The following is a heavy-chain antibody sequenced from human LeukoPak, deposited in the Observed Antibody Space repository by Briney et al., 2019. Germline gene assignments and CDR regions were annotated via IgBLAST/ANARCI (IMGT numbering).Heavy chain of an antibody. D-gene: IGHD1-26*01. CDR2: IYTSGST. J-gene: IGHJ6*03. V-gene: IGHV4-4*07. CDR1: GGSISSYY. CDR3: ARDRVGATMDYYYYMDV. Sequence: PSETLSLTCTVSGGSISSYYWSWIRQPAGKGLEWIGRIYTSGSTNYNPSLKSRVTMSVDTSKNQFSLKLSSVTAADTAVYYCARDRVGATMDYYYYMDVWGKGTTVTVSS.